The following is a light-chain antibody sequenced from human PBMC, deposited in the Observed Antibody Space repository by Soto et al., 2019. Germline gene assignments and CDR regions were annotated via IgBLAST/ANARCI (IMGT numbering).Light chain of an antibody. CDR1: QSVSSSY. Sequence: DIVLTHSPGALSLSPWERATLSCSASQSVSSSYLAWYQQKPGQAHRLLIYGASSRATGIPDRFSGSGSGTDFTLTISRLEPEEFAVYYCQKYGSSTLTVGGGNKVDIK. V-gene: IGKV3-20*01. J-gene: IGKJ4*01. CDR2: GAS. CDR3: QKYGSSTLT.